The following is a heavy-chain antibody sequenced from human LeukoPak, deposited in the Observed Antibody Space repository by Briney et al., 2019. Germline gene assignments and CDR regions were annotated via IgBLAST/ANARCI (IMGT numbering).Heavy chain of an antibody. V-gene: IGHV3-23*01. CDR2: ISGSGGST. Sequence: PGGSLRLSCAASGFTFSSYAMSWVRQAPGKGLEWVSAISGSGGSTYYADSVKGRFTISRDNSKNTLYLQMNSLRAEDTAVYYCAKDYDYVWGGNWFDPWGQGTLVTVSS. CDR1: GFTFSSYA. D-gene: IGHD3-16*01. CDR3: AKDYDYVWGGNWFDP. J-gene: IGHJ5*02.